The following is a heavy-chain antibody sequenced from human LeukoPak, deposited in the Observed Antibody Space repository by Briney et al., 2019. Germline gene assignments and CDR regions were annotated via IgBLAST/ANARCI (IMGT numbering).Heavy chain of an antibody. J-gene: IGHJ4*02. D-gene: IGHD3-22*01. CDR2: ISSSSSYI. CDR3: GRDAPYCYDSSGYQSY. CDR1: GFTFSSYS. Sequence: PGGSLRLSCAASGFTFSSYSMNWVRQAPGKGLEWVSSISSSSSYIYYADSVKGRFTISRDNAKNSLYLQMNSLRAEDTAVYYCGRDAPYCYDSSGYQSYWGQGTLVTVSS. V-gene: IGHV3-21*01.